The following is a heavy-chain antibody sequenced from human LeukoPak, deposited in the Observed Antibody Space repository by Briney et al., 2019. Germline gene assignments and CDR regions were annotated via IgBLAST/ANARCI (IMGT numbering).Heavy chain of an antibody. CDR2: ISYDGSNK. D-gene: IGHD7-27*01. J-gene: IGHJ3*02. V-gene: IGHV3-30*18. CDR3: AKDLGLSEDI. CDR1: GFTFSSYG. Sequence: PGRALRLSCAASGFTFSSYGMHWGRQAPGKGLEWVAVISYDGSNKYYADSVKGRFTISRDNSKNTLYLQMNSLRAEDTAVYYCAKDLGLSEDIWGQGTMVTVPS.